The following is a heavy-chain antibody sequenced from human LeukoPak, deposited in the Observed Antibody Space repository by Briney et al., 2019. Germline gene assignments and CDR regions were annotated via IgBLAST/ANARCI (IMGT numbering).Heavy chain of an antibody. CDR1: GFTLSTYS. Sequence: GGSLRLSCAASGFTLSTYSMNWVRQAPGKGLECGSYISSSSSTIYYADSVKGRFTISRDNAKSSLYLQMNTLRDEDTAVYYCARDTMVRGVNPPYHLDFWGQGTLVTVSS. D-gene: IGHD3-10*01. CDR2: ISSSSSTI. CDR3: ARDTMVRGVNPPYHLDF. V-gene: IGHV3-48*02. J-gene: IGHJ4*02.